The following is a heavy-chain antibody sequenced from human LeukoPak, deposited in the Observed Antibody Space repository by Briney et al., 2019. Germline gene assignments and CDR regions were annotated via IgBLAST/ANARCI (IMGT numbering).Heavy chain of an antibody. CDR2: IRSKANSYAT. V-gene: IGHV3-73*01. CDR3: TTILFY. CDR1: GFTFSSYG. Sequence: GGTLRLSCAASGFTFSSYGMSWVRQASGKGLEWVGRIRSKANSYATAYAASVKGRFTISRDDSKNTAHLQRSSLKTEDTAVYYCTTILFYWGQGTLVTVSS. J-gene: IGHJ4*02. D-gene: IGHD2/OR15-2a*01.